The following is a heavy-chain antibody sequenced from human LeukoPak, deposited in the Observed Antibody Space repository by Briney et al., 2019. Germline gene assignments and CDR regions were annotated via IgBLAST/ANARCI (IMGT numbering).Heavy chain of an antibody. Sequence: GGSLRLSCAASGFTFSSYSMNWVRQAPGKGLEWVSYISSSSTIYYADSVKGRFTISRDNAKNSLYLQMNSLRAEDTAVYYCAREKMQPYYYDSSGPFDYWGQGTLVTVSS. CDR3: AREKMQPYYYDSSGPFDY. D-gene: IGHD3-22*01. V-gene: IGHV3-48*01. J-gene: IGHJ4*02. CDR1: GFTFSSYS. CDR2: ISSSSTI.